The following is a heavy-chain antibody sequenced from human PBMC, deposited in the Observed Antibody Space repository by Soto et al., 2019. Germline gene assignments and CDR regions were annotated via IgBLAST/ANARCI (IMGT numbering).Heavy chain of an antibody. Sequence: SETLSLTCTVSGGSISSYYWSWIRQPPGKGLEWIGYIYYSGSTNYNPSLKSRVTISVDTSKNQFSLKLSSGTAADPAVYSCGRGSRSTGGGFDYWGQGTLVTVSS. CDR2: IYYSGST. D-gene: IGHD3-10*01. V-gene: IGHV4-59*01. CDR3: GRGSRSTGGGFDY. J-gene: IGHJ4*02. CDR1: GGSISSYY.